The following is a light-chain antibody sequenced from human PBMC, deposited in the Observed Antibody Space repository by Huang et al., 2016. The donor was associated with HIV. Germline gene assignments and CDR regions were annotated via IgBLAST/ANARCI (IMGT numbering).Light chain of an antibody. CDR3: LQLNSYPVT. Sequence: IQLTQSPSSLSASVGDRVTITCRASQDVSSYLVWYQQKPGKAPKLLIYAASTLESGVPSRFSGSGSGTDVTLTINNLQPEDFATYYCLQLNSYPVTFGPGTNVDV. J-gene: IGKJ3*01. CDR2: AAS. CDR1: QDVSSY. V-gene: IGKV1-9*01.